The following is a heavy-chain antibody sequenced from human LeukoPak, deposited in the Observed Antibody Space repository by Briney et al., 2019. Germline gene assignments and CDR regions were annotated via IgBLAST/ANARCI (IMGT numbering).Heavy chain of an antibody. J-gene: IGHJ4*02. CDR1: GFTFSSYG. V-gene: IGHV3-33*01. D-gene: IGHD3-9*01. Sequence: HPGGSLRLSCAASGFTFSSYGMHWVRQAPGKGLEWVAVIWYDGSNKYYADSVKGRFTISRDNAKNTLYLHMNSLRAEDTAVYYCARQYDILTGYYRTSYFDYWGQGTLVTVSS. CDR3: ARQYDILTGYYRTSYFDY. CDR2: IWYDGSNK.